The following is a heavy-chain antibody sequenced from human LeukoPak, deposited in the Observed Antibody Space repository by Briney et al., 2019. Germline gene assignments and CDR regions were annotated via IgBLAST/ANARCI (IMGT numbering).Heavy chain of an antibody. Sequence: GESLKISCKGSGYSFTSYWINWVRQMPGKGLEWMGRIDPSDSYTNYSPSFQGHVTISADKSISTAYLQWSGLKASDTAMYYCARAEGDTAMVIDYWGQGTLVTVSS. V-gene: IGHV5-10-1*01. D-gene: IGHD5-18*01. CDR2: IDPSDSYT. CDR3: ARAEGDTAMVIDY. CDR1: GYSFTSYW. J-gene: IGHJ4*02.